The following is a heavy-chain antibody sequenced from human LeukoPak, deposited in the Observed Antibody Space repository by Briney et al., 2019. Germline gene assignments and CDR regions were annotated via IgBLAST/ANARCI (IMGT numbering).Heavy chain of an antibody. CDR1: GFTFSSYG. CDR3: AKDPSYYGDYPGY. V-gene: IGHV3-30*18. D-gene: IGHD4-17*01. J-gene: IGHJ4*02. Sequence: GGSLRLSCAASGFTFSSYGMHWVRQAPGKGLEWVAVISYDGSNKYYADSVKGRFTISRDNSKNTLYLQMNSLRVEDTAVYYCAKDPSYYGDYPGYWGQGTLATVSS. CDR2: ISYDGSNK.